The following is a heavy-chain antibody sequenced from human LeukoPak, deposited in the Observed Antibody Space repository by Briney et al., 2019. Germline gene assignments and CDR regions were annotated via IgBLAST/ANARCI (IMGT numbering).Heavy chain of an antibody. CDR2: ISGSGYST. Sequence: GGPLRLSCAASGFTFNTYTMAWAPQAPGKGLEWISSISGSGYSTFYADSVKGRFTISRDNSKKTVHLQMDKLRAEDTAIYYCATDSSSWNIFDNWGQGTLVTVSS. CDR1: GFTFNTYT. D-gene: IGHD6-13*01. J-gene: IGHJ5*02. CDR3: ATDSSSWNIFDN. V-gene: IGHV3-23*01.